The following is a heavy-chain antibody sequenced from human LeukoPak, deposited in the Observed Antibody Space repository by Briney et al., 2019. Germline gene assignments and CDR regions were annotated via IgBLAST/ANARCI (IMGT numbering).Heavy chain of an antibody. Sequence: ASVKVSCKASGYTFTGYYMHWVRQAPGQGLEWMGWINPNSGGTNYAQKFQGRVTMTRDTSISTAYMEPSRLRSEDTAVYYCARAPLYGDYGLYYFDYWGQGTLVTVSS. J-gene: IGHJ4*02. D-gene: IGHD4-17*01. CDR2: INPNSGGT. CDR1: GYTFTGYY. CDR3: ARAPLYGDYGLYYFDY. V-gene: IGHV1-2*02.